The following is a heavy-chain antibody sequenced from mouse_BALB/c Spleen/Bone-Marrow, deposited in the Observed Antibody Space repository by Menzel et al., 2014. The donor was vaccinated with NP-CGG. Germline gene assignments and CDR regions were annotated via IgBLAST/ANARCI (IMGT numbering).Heavy chain of an antibody. D-gene: IGHD2-4*01. CDR2: IWGDGST. V-gene: IGHV2-6-7*01. J-gene: IGHJ4*01. CDR3: ARDSFLITRALDY. Sequence: VKLVESGPGLVAPSQSLSITCTVSGFSLTGYGVSWVRQPPGKGLEWLGMIWGDGSTDYNSALKSRLGITKDNSKSQAFLKMSSLQTDDTARYYCARDSFLITRALDYWGQGTSVTVSS. CDR1: GFSLTGYG.